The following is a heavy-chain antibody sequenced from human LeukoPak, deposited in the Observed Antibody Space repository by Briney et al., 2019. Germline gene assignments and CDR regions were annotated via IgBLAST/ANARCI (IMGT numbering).Heavy chain of an antibody. CDR2: VSATGSNT. CDR1: GFTFSTYA. J-gene: IGHJ4*02. V-gene: IGHV3-23*01. D-gene: IGHD2/OR15-2a*01. Sequence: PGGSLRLACAASGFTFSTYAMSWAGQAPGKGLEGVTGVSATGSNTYYADSLKGRFTISRDNSKNTLYLQMNSLRVEDTAVYYCARDLKYSNSSGGAYWGQGTLVTVSS. CDR3: ARDLKYSNSSGGAY.